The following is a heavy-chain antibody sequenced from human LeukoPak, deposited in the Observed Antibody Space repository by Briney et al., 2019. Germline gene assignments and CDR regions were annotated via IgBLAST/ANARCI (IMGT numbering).Heavy chain of an antibody. Sequence: PGGSLRLSCAASGFTFSSYWMSWVRQAPGKGLEWVANIKQDGSEKYYVDSVKGRFTISRDNAKNSPYLQMNSLRAEDTAVYYCARRFGAAAGRGYFQHWGQGTLVTVSS. CDR3: ARRFGAAAGRGYFQH. J-gene: IGHJ1*01. CDR2: IKQDGSEK. V-gene: IGHV3-7*01. D-gene: IGHD6-13*01. CDR1: GFTFSSYW.